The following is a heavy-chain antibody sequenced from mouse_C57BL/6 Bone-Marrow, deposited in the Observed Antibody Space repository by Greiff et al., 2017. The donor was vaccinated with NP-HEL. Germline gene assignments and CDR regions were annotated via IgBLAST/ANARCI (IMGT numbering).Heavy chain of an antibody. J-gene: IGHJ2*01. Sequence: VQLQQSGAELVRPGASVELSCKASGYTFTSYGISWVKQRPGQGLEWIGEIYPRSGNTNYNAKFKGKATLTADKSSSTAYMELRSLTSEDSAVYCGGRETGYYFDYWGQGTTVTVSS. CDR2: IYPRSGNT. D-gene: IGHD1-2*01. CDR3: GRETGYYFDY. V-gene: IGHV1-81*01. CDR1: GYTFTSYG.